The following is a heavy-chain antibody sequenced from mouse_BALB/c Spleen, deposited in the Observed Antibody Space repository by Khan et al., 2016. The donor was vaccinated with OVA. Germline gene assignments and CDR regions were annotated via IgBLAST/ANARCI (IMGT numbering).Heavy chain of an antibody. CDR1: GYTFTSYW. D-gene: IGHD2-14*01. Sequence: VQLQVSGAELARPGASVKLSCKSSGYTFTSYWMQWVKQRPGQALEWIGAIYPGDGDTRYSQKFKGKATLTADKSSSTAYMQLSSLASEDSAVYYCASYRYDYFDYWGQDTTLTVSS. CDR3: ASYRYDYFDY. CDR2: IYPGDGDT. V-gene: IGHV1-87*01. J-gene: IGHJ2*01.